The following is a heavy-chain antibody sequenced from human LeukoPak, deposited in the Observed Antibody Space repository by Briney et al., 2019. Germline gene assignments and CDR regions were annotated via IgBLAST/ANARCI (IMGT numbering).Heavy chain of an antibody. CDR2: ISWDSGNK. Sequence: PGRSLRLSCAASDFSFGDRAMHWVRQVPGKGLEWVAGISWDSGNKNYADSARGRFIISRDNDRNFLYLQMNSLRPEDTALYYCAKDVRVSSFCALDVWGQGTMVTVTS. V-gene: IGHV3-9*01. CDR1: DFSFGDRA. D-gene: IGHD2/OR15-2a*01. CDR3: AKDVRVSSFCALDV. J-gene: IGHJ3*01.